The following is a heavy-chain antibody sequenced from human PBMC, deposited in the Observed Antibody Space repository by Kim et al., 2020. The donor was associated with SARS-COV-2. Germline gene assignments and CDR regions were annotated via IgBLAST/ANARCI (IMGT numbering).Heavy chain of an antibody. Sequence: GGSLRLSCAASGFTFSGYIMTWVRQAPGKGLEWIAGIGPPGDDIHYADSVSGRFIISRDNSRNRLFLQMNRLRVDDTALYYCARWEALWKDFRGQGTQVTVSS. D-gene: IGHD1-26*01. V-gene: IGHV3-23*01. CDR3: ARWEALWKDF. CDR1: GFTFSGYI. CDR2: IGPPGDDI. J-gene: IGHJ4*02.